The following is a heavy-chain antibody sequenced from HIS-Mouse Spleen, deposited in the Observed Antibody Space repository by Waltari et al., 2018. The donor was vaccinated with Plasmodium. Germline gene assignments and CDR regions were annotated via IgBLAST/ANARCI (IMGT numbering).Heavy chain of an antibody. J-gene: IGHJ5*02. CDR1: GYSISSGYY. D-gene: IGHD6-13*01. CDR2: IYHSGRT. Sequence: QVQLQESGPGLVKPSETLSLTCTVSGYSISSGYYWGWIRQPPGKGLEWIGSIYHSGRTYDNPATKSQVTTSVDTSKNQFALKRSSGTAADTAVYYCARGVGYSSSWYWFDPWGQGTLVTVSS. CDR3: ARGVGYSSSWYWFDP. V-gene: IGHV4-38-2*02.